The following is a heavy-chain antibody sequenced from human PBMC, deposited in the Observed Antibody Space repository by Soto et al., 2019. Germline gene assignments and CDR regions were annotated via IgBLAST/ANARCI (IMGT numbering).Heavy chain of an antibody. D-gene: IGHD3-16*01. J-gene: IGHJ5*02. CDR3: ASEIGASIGYSCFDP. CDR2: IYYGGST. V-gene: IGHV4-61*01. Sequence: SETLSLTCTVSGGSVSSGSHYWSWIRQPPGKGLEWIGYIYYGGSTNYNPSLKSRVTISVDTSKNQFSLELTSVTAADTAVYYCASEIGASIGYSCFDPWGQGTLVTVLL. CDR1: GGSVSSGSHY.